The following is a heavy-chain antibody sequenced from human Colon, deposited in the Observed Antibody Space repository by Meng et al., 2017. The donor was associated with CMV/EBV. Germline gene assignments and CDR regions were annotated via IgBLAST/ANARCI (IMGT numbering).Heavy chain of an antibody. CDR1: GFTVSSNY. CDR3: ARSGPPYSEILGYFDY. CDR2: IYRGGPT. D-gene: IGHD3-9*01. Sequence: GGSLRLSCAASGFTVSSNYMSWVRQAPGKGLEWISIIYRGGPTYYAESVKGRFTISRDNSQNTLYLQMNSLRAEDTAMYYCARSGPPYSEILGYFDYWGQGTLVTVSS. J-gene: IGHJ4*02. V-gene: IGHV3-53*01.